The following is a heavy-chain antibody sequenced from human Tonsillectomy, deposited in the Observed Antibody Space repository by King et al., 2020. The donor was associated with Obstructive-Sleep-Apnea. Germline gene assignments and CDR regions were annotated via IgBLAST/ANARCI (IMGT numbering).Heavy chain of an antibody. J-gene: IGHJ4*02. D-gene: IGHD1-26*01. CDR3: AREGVGTTKGPLAY. Sequence: VQLQESGPGLVKPSETLSLTCTVSGGSISGYYWSWIRQPAGKGLEWIGRVYNSGNTNYSPSLKSRVTMSVDTSKNQFSLELSSVTAADPAVYYCAREGVGTTKGPLAYWGQGTPVTVSS. CDR2: VYNSGNT. CDR1: GGSISGYY. V-gene: IGHV4-4*07.